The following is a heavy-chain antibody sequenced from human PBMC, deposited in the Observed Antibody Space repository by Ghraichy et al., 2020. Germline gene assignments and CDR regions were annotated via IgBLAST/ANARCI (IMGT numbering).Heavy chain of an antibody. CDR1: GFTFSNAW. J-gene: IGHJ5*02. V-gene: IGHV3-15*04. CDR2: IESESGGGTA. Sequence: GSLRLSCAASGFTFSNAWMMWVRQVPGKGLEWVGRIESESGGGTADYATPVKGRFTISRDDSRDTLFLQMNSPKIEDTAVYYCGAYGSGSYYGSWGQGTLVSVSS. CDR3: GAYGSGSYYGS. D-gene: IGHD3-10*01.